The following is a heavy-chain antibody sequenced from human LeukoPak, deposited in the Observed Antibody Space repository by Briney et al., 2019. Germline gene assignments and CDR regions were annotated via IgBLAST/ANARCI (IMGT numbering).Heavy chain of an antibody. J-gene: IGHJ4*02. CDR3: AREARNCSGGTCYSRSFDF. V-gene: IGHV3-74*01. D-gene: IGHD2-15*01. Sequence: QSGGSLRLSCAASGFTFSSYWMHWVRQAPGKGLEWVSRINGDGNTTTYADYVKGRLTISRDNAKNTLYLQMNSLRAEDTAVYYCAREARNCSGGTCYSRSFDFWGQGTLVTVSS. CDR2: INGDGNTT. CDR1: GFTFSSYW.